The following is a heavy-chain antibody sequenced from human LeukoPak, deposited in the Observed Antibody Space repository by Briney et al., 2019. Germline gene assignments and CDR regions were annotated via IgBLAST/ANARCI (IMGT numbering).Heavy chain of an antibody. Sequence: SETLSLTCTVSGGSISSGDYYWSWIRQPPGKGLEWIGYIYYSGSTYYNPSLKSRVTMSVDTSKNQFSLKLSSVTAADTAVYYCARDAPIVAGTQPEYFQHWGQGTLVTVSS. D-gene: IGHD6-19*01. CDR3: ARDAPIVAGTQPEYFQH. CDR1: GGSISSGDYY. CDR2: IYYSGST. V-gene: IGHV4-30-4*08. J-gene: IGHJ1*01.